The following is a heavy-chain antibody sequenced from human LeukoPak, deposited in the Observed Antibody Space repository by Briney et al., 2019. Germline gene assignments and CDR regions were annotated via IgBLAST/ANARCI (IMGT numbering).Heavy chain of an antibody. D-gene: IGHD3-10*01. CDR1: GGSISSGDYH. CDR3: ARGYGSGSYYYGWFDP. J-gene: IGHJ5*02. Sequence: PSQTLSHTCTVSGGSISSGDYHWNWIRQSPGKGLEWIGFIHDSGSTYYNPSLKSRLTISVDMSKKQISLKLSSVTAADTAVYYCARGYGSGSYYYGWFDPWGQGTLVTVSS. V-gene: IGHV4-30-4*01. CDR2: IHDSGST.